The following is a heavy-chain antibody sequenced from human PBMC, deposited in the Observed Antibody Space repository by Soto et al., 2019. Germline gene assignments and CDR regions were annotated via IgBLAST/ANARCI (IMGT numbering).Heavy chain of an antibody. V-gene: IGHV1-69*01. D-gene: IGHD2-2*01. Sequence: QLQLVQSGAEVKKPGSSVKVSCKASGGNFRSYAISWVRQAPGQVREWLGGILPIFGSLSHAQKFRERVMIIADESTSTAYLEMTSLTSEETAIYYCVFGDCTSSSCSYYCYGLDVWGQGTTVTVSS. CDR2: ILPIFGSL. J-gene: IGHJ6*02. CDR3: VFGDCTSSSCSYYCYGLDV. CDR1: GGNFRSYA.